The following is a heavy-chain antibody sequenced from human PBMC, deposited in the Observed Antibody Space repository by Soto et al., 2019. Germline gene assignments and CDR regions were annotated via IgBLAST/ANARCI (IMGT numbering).Heavy chain of an antibody. J-gene: IGHJ4*02. CDR2: ISYDGSNK. CDR3: ARVCIAAAGYDY. Sequence: QVQLVESGGGVVQPGRSLRLSCAASGFTFSRYAMHWVRQAPGKGLEWVAVISYDGSNKYYADSVKGRFTIYRDNSKNTLWLQMNSMRAEDAAVYYCARVCIAAAGYDYWGQGTLVTVSS. V-gene: IGHV3-30-3*01. D-gene: IGHD6-13*01. CDR1: GFTFSRYA.